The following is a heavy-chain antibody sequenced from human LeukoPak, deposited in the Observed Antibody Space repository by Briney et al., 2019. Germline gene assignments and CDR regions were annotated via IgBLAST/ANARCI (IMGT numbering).Heavy chain of an antibody. Sequence: GGSLRLSCAASGFTFSSYAMHWVRQAPGKGLEWVSVIYSGGSTYYADSVKGRFTISRDNSKNTLYLQMNSLRAEDTAVYYCARDTGYYFDYWGQGALVTVSS. CDR3: ARDTGYYFDY. J-gene: IGHJ4*02. V-gene: IGHV3-53*01. D-gene: IGHD3-10*01. CDR1: GFTFSSYA. CDR2: IYSGGST.